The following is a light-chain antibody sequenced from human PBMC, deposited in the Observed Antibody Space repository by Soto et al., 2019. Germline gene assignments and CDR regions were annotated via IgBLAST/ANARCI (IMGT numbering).Light chain of an antibody. V-gene: IGLV2-14*01. CDR3: SSYTSSSTLGV. CDR1: RSDVGRYNY. Sequence: QSALTQPASVSGSPGQSITISCTGTRSDVGRYNYVSWYQQHPGKAPKLLIYEVSNRPSGVSNRFSGSKSGNTASLTISGLQAEDEADYYCSSYTSSSTLGVFGGGTKLTVL. CDR2: EVS. J-gene: IGLJ3*02.